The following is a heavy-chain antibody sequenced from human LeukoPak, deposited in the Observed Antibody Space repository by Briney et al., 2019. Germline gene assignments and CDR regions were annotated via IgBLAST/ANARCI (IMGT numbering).Heavy chain of an antibody. CDR3: ARLGPTSMAFDY. CDR1: GYTFTSYG. Sequence: ASVKVSCKASGYTFTSYGISWVRQAPGQGLEWMAWISAYNGNTNFAQKFQGRVTMTTDTSTSTAYMELRSLRSDDTAVYYCARLGPTSMAFDYWGQGTLVTVSS. D-gene: IGHD5-18*01. CDR2: ISAYNGNT. V-gene: IGHV1-18*01. J-gene: IGHJ4*02.